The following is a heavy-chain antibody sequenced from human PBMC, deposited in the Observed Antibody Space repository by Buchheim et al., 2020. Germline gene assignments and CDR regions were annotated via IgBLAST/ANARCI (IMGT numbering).Heavy chain of an antibody. V-gene: IGHV3-23*01. Sequence: EVQLLESGGGLVQPGGSLRLSCAASGFTFSSYAMSWVRQAPGKGLEWVSAISGSGGSTYYADSVKGRFTISRNNSKNTLYLQMNSLRAEDTAVYYCAKDRRSSSGRFRDGMDVWGQGTT. CDR2: ISGSGGST. D-gene: IGHD6-13*01. J-gene: IGHJ6*02. CDR1: GFTFSSYA. CDR3: AKDRRSSSGRFRDGMDV.